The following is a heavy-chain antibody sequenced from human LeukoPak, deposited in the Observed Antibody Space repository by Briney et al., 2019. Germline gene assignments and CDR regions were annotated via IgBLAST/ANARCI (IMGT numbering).Heavy chain of an antibody. D-gene: IGHD2-21*01. J-gene: IGHJ5*02. CDR1: GFTFSNHA. Sequence: GGSLRLSCAASGFTFSNHAMGWVRQAPGKGLEYISISGNDGTPYYADSVKGRFTISRDNSKSTLYLQMNSLRAEDTAVYYCAKALVVAGGWFDPWGQGTLVTVSS. V-gene: IGHV3-23*01. CDR2: SGNDGTP. CDR3: AKALVVAGGWFDP.